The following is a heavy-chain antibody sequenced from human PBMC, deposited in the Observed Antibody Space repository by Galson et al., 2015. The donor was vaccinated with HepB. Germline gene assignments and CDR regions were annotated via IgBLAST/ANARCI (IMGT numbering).Heavy chain of an antibody. CDR2: IIPIFGTA. CDR3: ARSIAVAGVYYYGMDV. Sequence: SVKVSCKASGGTFSSYAISWVRQAPGQGLEWMGGIIPIFGTANYAQKFQGRVTITADKSTSTAYMELSSLRSEDTAVYYCARSIAVAGVYYYGMDVWGQGTTVTVSS. CDR1: GGTFSSYA. J-gene: IGHJ6*02. V-gene: IGHV1-69*06. D-gene: IGHD6-19*01.